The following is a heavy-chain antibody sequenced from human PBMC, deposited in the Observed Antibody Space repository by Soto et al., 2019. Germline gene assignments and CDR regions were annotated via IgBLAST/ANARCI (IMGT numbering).Heavy chain of an antibody. V-gene: IGHV3-23*01. CDR2: ISGSGGST. CDR3: AKLKEPAAMLYYFDY. J-gene: IGHJ4*02. D-gene: IGHD2-2*01. Sequence: GGSLRLSCAASGFTFSSYAMSWVRQAPGKGLEWASAISGSGGSTYYADSVKGRFTISRDNSKNTLYLQMNSLRAEDTAVYYCAKLKEPAAMLYYFDYWGQGTLVTVSS. CDR1: GFTFSSYA.